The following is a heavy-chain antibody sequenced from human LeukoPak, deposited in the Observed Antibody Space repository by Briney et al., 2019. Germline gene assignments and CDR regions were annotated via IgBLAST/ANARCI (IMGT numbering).Heavy chain of an antibody. J-gene: IGHJ5*02. CDR3: ARLEYYDSSGYYYPA. V-gene: IGHV4-4*02. Sequence: SETLSLTYAVSGGSISSSNWWSWVRQPPGKGLEWIGEIYHSGSTNYNPSLKSRVTISVDTSKNQFSLKLSSVTAADTAVYYCARLEYYDSSGYYYPAWGQGTLVTVSS. CDR1: GGSISSSNW. CDR2: IYHSGST. D-gene: IGHD3-22*01.